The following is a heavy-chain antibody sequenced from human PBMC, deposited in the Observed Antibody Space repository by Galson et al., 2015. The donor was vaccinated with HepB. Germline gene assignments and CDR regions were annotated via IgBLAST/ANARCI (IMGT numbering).Heavy chain of an antibody. Sequence: SLRLSCAASGFTVSSNYTSWVRQAPGKGLEWVSVIYSGGSTYYADSVKGRFTISRDNSKNTLYLQMNSLRAEDTAVYYCARWDLRFETYYYGMDVWGQGTTVTVSS. CDR2: IYSGGST. D-gene: IGHD3-3*01. CDR3: ARWDLRFETYYYGMDV. J-gene: IGHJ6*02. V-gene: IGHV3-53*01. CDR1: GFTVSSNY.